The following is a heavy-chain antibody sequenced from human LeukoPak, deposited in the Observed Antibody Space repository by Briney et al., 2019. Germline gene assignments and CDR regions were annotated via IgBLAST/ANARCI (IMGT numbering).Heavy chain of an antibody. D-gene: IGHD1-26*01. CDR3: ARGGGSYSDDAFDI. CDR2: IIPIFGIA. V-gene: IGHV1-69*04. CDR1: GGTVSSYA. Sequence: GSSVKVSCKASGGTVSSYAISWVRQAPGQGLEWMGRIIPIFGIANYAQKFQGRVTITADKSASTAYMELSSLRSEDTAVYYCARGGGSYSDDAFDIWGQGTMVTVSS. J-gene: IGHJ3*02.